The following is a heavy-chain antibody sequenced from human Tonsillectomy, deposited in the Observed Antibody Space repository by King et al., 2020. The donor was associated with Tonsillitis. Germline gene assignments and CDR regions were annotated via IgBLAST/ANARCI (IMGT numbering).Heavy chain of an antibody. CDR2: ISYDGSNK. V-gene: IGHV3-30*18. CDR3: AKDLEVVPAAIFQDYYYGMDV. Sequence: VQLVESGGGVVQPGRSLRLSCAASGFTFSSYGMHWVRQAPGKGLEWVAVISYDGSNKYYADSVKGRFTISRDNSKNTLYLQMNSLRAEDTAVYYCAKDLEVVPAAIFQDYYYGMDVWGQGTTVTVSS. CDR1: GFTFSSYG. J-gene: IGHJ6*02. D-gene: IGHD2-2*01.